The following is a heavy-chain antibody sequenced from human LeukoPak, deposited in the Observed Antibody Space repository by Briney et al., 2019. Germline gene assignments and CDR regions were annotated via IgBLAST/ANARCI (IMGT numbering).Heavy chain of an antibody. V-gene: IGHV4-59*08. CDR3: ARLRYCSSTSCYFDYYYGMDV. CDR2: IYYSGST. Sequence: QPSETLSLTCTVSGGSISSYYWSWIRQPPGKGLEWIGYIYYSGSTNYNPSLKSRVTISVDTSKNQFSLKLSSVTAADTAVYYCARLRYCSSTSCYFDYYYGMDVWGQGTTVTVSS. D-gene: IGHD2-2*01. J-gene: IGHJ6*02. CDR1: GGSISSYY.